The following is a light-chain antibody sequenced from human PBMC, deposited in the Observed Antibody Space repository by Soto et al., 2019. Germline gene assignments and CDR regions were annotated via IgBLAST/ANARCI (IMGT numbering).Light chain of an antibody. CDR2: DVS. V-gene: IGLV2-14*01. J-gene: IGLJ1*01. CDR3: SSYTSSSTPLYG. Sequence: QSVLTQPASVSGSPGQSITISCTGTSSDVGGYNYVPWYQQHPGKAPKLMIYDVSNRPSGVSNRFSGSKSGNTASLTISGLQAEDEADYYCSSYTSSSTPLYGFGTGTKVTVL. CDR1: SSDVGGYNY.